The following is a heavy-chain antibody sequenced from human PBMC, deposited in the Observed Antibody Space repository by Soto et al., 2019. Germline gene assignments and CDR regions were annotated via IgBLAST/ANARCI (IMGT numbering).Heavy chain of an antibody. Sequence: EVQLLESGGGLVQPGGSLRLSCAASGFAFNNYAMTWVRQAPGKVLEWVSAISGSGGSTSYADSVKGRFTISRDNSKNTVYLQMDGLRAEDTAVYYCAKGVSGYFYMDVWGKGTTVTVSS. CDR2: ISGSGGST. CDR3: AKGVSGYFYMDV. J-gene: IGHJ6*03. D-gene: IGHD2-8*01. CDR1: GFAFNNYA. V-gene: IGHV3-23*01.